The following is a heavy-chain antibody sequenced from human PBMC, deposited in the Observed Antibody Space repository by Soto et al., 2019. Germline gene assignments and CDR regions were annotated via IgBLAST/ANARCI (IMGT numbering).Heavy chain of an antibody. CDR1: GGSISSYY. Sequence: SETLSLTCIVSGGSISSYYWSWIRQPPGKGLEWIGYIYYSGSTNYNPSLKSRGTISLDTSKNPFSLRLSSVTAADTAVYYCARTFANYDFWSGYPPNRNWFDNWGQGTLVTVSS. CDR3: ARTFANYDFWSGYPPNRNWFDN. CDR2: IYYSGST. J-gene: IGHJ5*02. V-gene: IGHV4-59*01. D-gene: IGHD3-3*01.